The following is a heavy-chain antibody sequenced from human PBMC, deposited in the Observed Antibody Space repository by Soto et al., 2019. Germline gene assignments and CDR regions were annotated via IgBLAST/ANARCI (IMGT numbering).Heavy chain of an antibody. CDR2: MNPNSGNT. D-gene: IGHD3-16*02. Sequence: ASVKVSCKASGYTFTSYDINWVRQATGQGLEWMGWMNPNSGNTGYAQKFQGRVTMTRNTSISTAYMELSSLRSEDTAVYYCARAPTYYDYSWGRYRADPGDAFDIWGQGTMVTVSS. J-gene: IGHJ3*02. CDR3: ARAPTYYDYSWGRYRADPGDAFDI. CDR1: GYTFTSYD. V-gene: IGHV1-8*01.